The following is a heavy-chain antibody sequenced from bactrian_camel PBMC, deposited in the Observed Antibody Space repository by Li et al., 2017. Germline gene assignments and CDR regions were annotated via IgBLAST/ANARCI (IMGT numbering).Heavy chain of an antibody. CDR2: IDSSGGRT. J-gene: IGHJ4*01. V-gene: IGHV3S40*01. CDR1: EFTFSTWD. D-gene: IGHD5*01. CDR3: AARLGGDCYSAFRGKNDY. Sequence: VQLVESGGGLVQPGGSLRLSCPGSEFTFSTWDMTWVRQAPGKGLEWISGIDSSGGRTYYVESVKGRFTISRDNDKKMVILQMNYLKPEDTAMYYCAARLGGDCYSAFRGKNDYWGQGTQVTVS.